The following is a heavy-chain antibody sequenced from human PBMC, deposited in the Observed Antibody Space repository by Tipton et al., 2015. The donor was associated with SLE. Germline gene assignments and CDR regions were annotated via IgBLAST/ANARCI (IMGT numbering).Heavy chain of an antibody. J-gene: IGHJ6*02. D-gene: IGHD1-26*01. CDR2: ITWNGVDK. CDR3: AKECGTYRPYGMDV. V-gene: IGHV3-9*01. Sequence: QLVQSGGGVVQPGRSLRLSCAASGFIFADYAMHWVRQAPGKGLEWVSGITWNGVDKGYADSVRGRFTISRGNAKNSLYLQMNSLRPEDTAFYYCAKECGTYRPYGMDVWGQGTTVTVSS. CDR1: GFIFADYA.